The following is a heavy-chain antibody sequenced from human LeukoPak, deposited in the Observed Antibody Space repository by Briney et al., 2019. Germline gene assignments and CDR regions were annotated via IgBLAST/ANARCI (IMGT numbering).Heavy chain of an antibody. Sequence: PSQTLSLTCTVSGGSISSGDYYWSWIRQPPGKGLEWIGYIYYSGSTYYNPSLKSRVTISVDTSKNQFSLKLSSVTAADTAVYYCARVKPRGIQTPGGGANDYWGQGTLVTVSS. D-gene: IGHD1-26*01. CDR2: IYYSGST. CDR3: ARVKPRGIQTPGGGANDY. CDR1: GGSISSGDYY. V-gene: IGHV4-30-4*01. J-gene: IGHJ4*02.